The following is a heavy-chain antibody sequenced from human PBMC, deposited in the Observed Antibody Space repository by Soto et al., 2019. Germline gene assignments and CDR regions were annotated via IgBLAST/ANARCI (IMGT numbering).Heavy chain of an antibody. Sequence: SVKVSCTASGHTVTNYDISWLRQAPGQGLEWMGWISSDNGNTNYAQNLQGRVTMTTDKSPSTAYMELRSLRSDDTAMYYCARVRSGYYWFDPWGQGTMVPVSS. CDR1: GHTVTNYD. CDR2: ISSDNGNT. V-gene: IGHV1-18*01. CDR3: ARVRSGYYWFDP. J-gene: IGHJ5*02. D-gene: IGHD3-22*01.